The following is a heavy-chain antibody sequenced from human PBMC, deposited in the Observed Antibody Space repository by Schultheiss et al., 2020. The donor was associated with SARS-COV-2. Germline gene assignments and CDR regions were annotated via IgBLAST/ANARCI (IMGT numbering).Heavy chain of an antibody. Sequence: GGSLRLSCNASGFIFDDYGLNWVRQGPATGLEWVAGIDWDGDKKGYGDSVKGRFTISRDNARNTLYLQMTSLRAEDTAVYYCAKDRYGDYGPYYFDYWGQGTLVTVSS. CDR2: IDWDGDKK. D-gene: IGHD4-17*01. CDR1: GFIFDDYG. J-gene: IGHJ4*02. V-gene: IGHV3-20*04. CDR3: AKDRYGDYGPYYFDY.